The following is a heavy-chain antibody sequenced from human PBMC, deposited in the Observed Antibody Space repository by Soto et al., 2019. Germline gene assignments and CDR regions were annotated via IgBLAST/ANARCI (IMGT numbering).Heavy chain of an antibody. Sequence: GGSLRLSCAASGFTFSSYWMHWVRQAPGKGLVWVSRINSDGSSTSYADSVKGRFTISRDNAKNTLYLQMNSLRAEDTAVYYCARAGYCSGGSCFNYYYYYYMDVWGKGTTVTVSS. D-gene: IGHD2-15*01. V-gene: IGHV3-74*01. CDR3: ARAGYCSGGSCFNYYYYYYMDV. J-gene: IGHJ6*03. CDR1: GFTFSSYW. CDR2: INSDGSST.